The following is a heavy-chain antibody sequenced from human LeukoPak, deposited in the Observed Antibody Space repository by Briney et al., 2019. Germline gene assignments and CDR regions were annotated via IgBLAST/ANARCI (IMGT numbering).Heavy chain of an antibody. V-gene: IGHV4-4*07. J-gene: IGHJ6*03. Sequence: SETLSLTCTVSGGSISSYYWSWIRQPAGKGLEWIGRIYTSGSTNYNPSLKSRVTMSVDTSKDQFSLKLSSVTAADTAVYYCARSLRGYCTNGVCYEGSYYYYMDVWGKGTTVTVSS. CDR3: ARSLRGYCTNGVCYEGSYYYYMDV. CDR1: GGSISSYY. CDR2: IYTSGST. D-gene: IGHD2-8*01.